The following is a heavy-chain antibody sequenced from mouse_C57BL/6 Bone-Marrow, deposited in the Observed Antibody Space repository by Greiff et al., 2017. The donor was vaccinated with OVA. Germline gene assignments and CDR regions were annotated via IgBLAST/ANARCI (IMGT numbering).Heavy chain of an antibody. D-gene: IGHD1-1*01. CDR1: GFNIKNTY. CDR2: IDPAHGNT. V-gene: IGHV14-3*01. J-gene: IGHJ3*01. Sequence: EVQLQQSVAELVRPGASVKLSCTASGFNIKNTYMHWVKQRPEQGLEWIGRIDPAHGNTKSAPKFQGKATITADTSSNTAYLQLSSLTCGDADSYYCAHYGSPFADWGQGTLVTVSA. CDR3: AHYGSPFAD.